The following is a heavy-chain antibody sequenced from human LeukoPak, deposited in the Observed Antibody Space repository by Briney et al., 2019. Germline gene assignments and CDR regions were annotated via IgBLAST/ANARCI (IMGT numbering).Heavy chain of an antibody. Sequence: ASVKVSCKASGYTFTGYYMHWVRQAPGQGLEWMGWINPNSGGTNYAQKFQGWVTMTRDTSISTAYMELSRLRSDDTAVYYCASLLGGPGSPNTPDYGFDIWGQGTMVTVSS. CDR3: ASLLGGPGSPNTPDYGFDI. V-gene: IGHV1-2*04. J-gene: IGHJ3*02. D-gene: IGHD3-10*01. CDR1: GYTFTGYY. CDR2: INPNSGGT.